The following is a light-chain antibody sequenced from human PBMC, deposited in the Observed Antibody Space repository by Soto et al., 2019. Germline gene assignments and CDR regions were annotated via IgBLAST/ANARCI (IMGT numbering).Light chain of an antibody. V-gene: IGLV2-23*01. Sequence: QSVLTLPASVSRSPGQSITISCTGTSSALGSYKLVPWYQQYPGKAPKLIIYTDNKRPPGVSNRFYGSRSSNTASLTISGLQPEDVADYSCGAYGGSTTYVCGAGTKGTVL. CDR3: GAYGGSTTYV. J-gene: IGLJ1*01. CDR1: SSALGSYKL. CDR2: TDN.